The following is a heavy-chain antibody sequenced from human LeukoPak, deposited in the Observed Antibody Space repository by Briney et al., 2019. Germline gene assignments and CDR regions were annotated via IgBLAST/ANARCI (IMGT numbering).Heavy chain of an antibody. Sequence: ASVKVSCKVSGYTLTELSMHWVRQAPGKGLEWMGGFDPEDGETIYAQKFQGRVTMTEDTSTDTAYMELSSLRSEDTAVYYCATDLGVELRSGAFDIWGQGAMVTVSS. V-gene: IGHV1-24*01. CDR1: GYTLTELS. CDR3: ATDLGVELRSGAFDI. D-gene: IGHD1-7*01. J-gene: IGHJ3*02. CDR2: FDPEDGET.